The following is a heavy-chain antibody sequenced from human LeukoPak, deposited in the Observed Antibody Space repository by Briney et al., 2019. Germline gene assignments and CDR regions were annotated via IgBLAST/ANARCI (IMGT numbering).Heavy chain of an antibody. CDR2: ISYDGSNK. D-gene: IGHD3-10*01. CDR1: GFTFSSYA. V-gene: IGHV3-30-3*01. CDR3: AREGASGAFDI. J-gene: IGHJ3*02. Sequence: PGGSLRLSCAASGFTFSSYAMHWVRQAPGKGPEWVADISYDGSNKYYADSVKGRFTISRDNSKNTLYLQMNSLRAEDTAVYYCAREGASGAFDIWGQGTMVTVSS.